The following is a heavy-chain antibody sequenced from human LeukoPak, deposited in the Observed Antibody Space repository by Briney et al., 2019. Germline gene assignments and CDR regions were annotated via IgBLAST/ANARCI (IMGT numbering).Heavy chain of an antibody. Sequence: PGGSLRLSCAASGFTFSSYWMTWVRQAPGKGLEWVAPIKDDGSEKYYVDSVKGRFTISRDNAKNSLYLQLNSLRSEDTAVYYCARAWYGDFYWGQGTLVTVSS. CDR3: ARAWYGDFY. J-gene: IGHJ4*02. CDR1: GFTFSSYW. CDR2: IKDDGSEK. V-gene: IGHV3-7*05. D-gene: IGHD4-17*01.